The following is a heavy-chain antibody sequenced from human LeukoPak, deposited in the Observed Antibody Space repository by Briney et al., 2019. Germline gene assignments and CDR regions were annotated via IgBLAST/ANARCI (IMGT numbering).Heavy chain of an antibody. Sequence: SETLSLTCTVSGYSISSGYYWGWIRQPPGKGLEWIGSISHSGSTYYNPSLKSRVTISGDTSKNQFSLKLNSVTAADTAVYYCAKDLGWFGELFPDDAFDIWGQGTMVTVSS. CDR2: ISHSGST. J-gene: IGHJ3*02. V-gene: IGHV4-38-2*02. CDR3: AKDLGWFGELFPDDAFDI. D-gene: IGHD3-10*01. CDR1: GYSISSGYY.